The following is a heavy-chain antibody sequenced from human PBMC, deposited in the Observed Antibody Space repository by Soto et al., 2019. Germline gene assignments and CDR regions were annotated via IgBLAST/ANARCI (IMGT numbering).Heavy chain of an antibody. D-gene: IGHD2-15*01. CDR3: ARDAYCSGGSCFSTNYYYTDV. CDR2: IYSGGST. J-gene: IGHJ6*03. CDR1: GFTGSSNY. V-gene: IGHV3-66*01. Sequence: GGSLRLSCAASGFTGSSNYMSWVRQAPGKGLEWVSVIYSGGSTYYADSVKGRFTISRDNSKNTLYLQMNSLRAEDTAVYYCARDAYCSGGSCFSTNYYYTDVWGKGTTLTVSS.